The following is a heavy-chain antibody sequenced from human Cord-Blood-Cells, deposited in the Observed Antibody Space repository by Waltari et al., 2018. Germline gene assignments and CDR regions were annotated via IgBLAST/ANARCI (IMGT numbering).Heavy chain of an antibody. V-gene: IGHV1-46*01. J-gene: IGHJ4*02. Sequence: QVQLAQSGAEVKKPGASVKVSCKASGYTFTSYYMHWVRQAPGQGLEWMGIINPSGGSTSYAQKFQGRVTMTRDTSTSTVYMELSSLRSEDTAVYYCARGGWHDYGDYGGDYWGQGTLVTVSS. CDR2: INPSGGST. D-gene: IGHD4-17*01. CDR3: ARGGWHDYGDYGGDY. CDR1: GYTFTSYY.